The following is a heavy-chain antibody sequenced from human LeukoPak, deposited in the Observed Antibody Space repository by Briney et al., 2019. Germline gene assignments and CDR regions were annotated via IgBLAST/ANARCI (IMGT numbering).Heavy chain of an antibody. CDR3: ARRGPYYYDSSGYSFDR. Sequence: GESLKISCKGSGYSFTSYWIGWVRQMPGKGMEWMGIIYPGDSDTRYSPSFQGQVTISADKSISTAYLQWSSLKASDTSMYYCARRGPYYYDSSGYSFDRWCQGTLVTVSS. CDR2: IYPGDSDT. V-gene: IGHV5-51*01. CDR1: GYSFTSYW. J-gene: IGHJ4*02. D-gene: IGHD3-22*01.